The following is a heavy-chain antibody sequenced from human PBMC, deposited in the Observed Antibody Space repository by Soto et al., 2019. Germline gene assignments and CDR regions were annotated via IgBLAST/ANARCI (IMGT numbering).Heavy chain of an antibody. CDR3: AKKRGYTYGFYYYGMDV. Sequence: EVQLLESWGGLVQPGGSLRLSCAASGFTFNFYAMNWVRQAPGKGLEWVSVISDSGGSTFYADSVKGRFTISRDNSKNTLYLQMNSLRAEDTAVYYCAKKRGYTYGFYYYGMDVWGQGPTVTVSS. D-gene: IGHD5-18*01. V-gene: IGHV3-23*01. J-gene: IGHJ6*02. CDR2: ISDSGGST. CDR1: GFTFNFYA.